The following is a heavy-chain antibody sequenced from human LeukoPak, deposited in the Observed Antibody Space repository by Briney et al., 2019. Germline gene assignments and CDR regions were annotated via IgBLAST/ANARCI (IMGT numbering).Heavy chain of an antibody. D-gene: IGHD2-21*02. V-gene: IGHV3-74*01. Sequence: PEGSLRLSCAASGFSFSSYWMHWVRQAPGKGLLWVPRINTDGSSTSYADSVKGRFTISRDNAKNTLYLQMNSLRAEDTAVYYCARDNLVVTDYWGQGTLVTVSS. CDR3: ARDNLVVTDY. CDR1: GFSFSSYW. CDR2: INTDGSST. J-gene: IGHJ4*02.